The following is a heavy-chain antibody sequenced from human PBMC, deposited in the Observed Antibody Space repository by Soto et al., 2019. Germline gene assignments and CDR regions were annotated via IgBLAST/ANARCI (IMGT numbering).Heavy chain of an antibody. CDR1: NGSISSSSFY. V-gene: IGHV4-39*01. D-gene: IGHD6-13*01. Sequence: SETLSLTCTVSNGSISSSSFYLRCIRQPPGKGLEWIGRIYYSGSSYFNPSLKTRVTISVGASKNQFSLNLTSVTAADTAVYSCGRQSSSTWSVPFDYWGQGSQVSVSS. CDR3: GRQSSSTWSVPFDY. CDR2: IYYSGSS. J-gene: IGHJ4*02.